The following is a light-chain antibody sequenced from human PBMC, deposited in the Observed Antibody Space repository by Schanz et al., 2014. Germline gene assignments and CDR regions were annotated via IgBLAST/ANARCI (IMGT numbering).Light chain of an antibody. CDR3: GSYAGERAM. CDR2: DVS. J-gene: IGLJ3*02. Sequence: QSALTQPASVSGSPGQSITLSCTGTSSDVGGTNYVSWYQQHPGKVPKLMIYDVSNRPSGVSNRFSGSKSGNTASLTISGLQAEDEADYYCGSYAGERAMFGGGTKVTVL. V-gene: IGLV2-14*01. CDR1: SSDVGGTNY.